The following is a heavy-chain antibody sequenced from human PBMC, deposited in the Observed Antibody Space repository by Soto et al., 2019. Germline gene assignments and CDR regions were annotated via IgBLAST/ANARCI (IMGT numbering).Heavy chain of an antibody. CDR1: GFTFSNAW. Sequence: GGSLRLSCAASGFTFSNAWMNWVRQAPGKGLEWVGRIKSKTDGGTTDYAAPVKGRFTISRDDSKNTLYLQMNSLKTEDTAVYYCTTDSSYSGSGMDVWGQGTTVTVSS. D-gene: IGHD1-26*01. CDR2: IKSKTDGGTT. V-gene: IGHV3-15*07. CDR3: TTDSSYSGSGMDV. J-gene: IGHJ6*02.